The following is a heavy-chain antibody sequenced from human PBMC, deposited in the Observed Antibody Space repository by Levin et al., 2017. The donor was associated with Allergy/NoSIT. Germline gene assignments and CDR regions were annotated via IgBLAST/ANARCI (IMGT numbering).Heavy chain of an antibody. V-gene: IGHV4-39*01. J-gene: IGHJ4*02. CDR1: GGSTSSTSYY. D-gene: IGHD5-18*01. CDR3: ARQTWIHKGYFDS. CDR2: IYYSGKT. Sequence: GSLRLSCNVSGGSTSSTSYYWSWVRQPPGTALEWIGSIYYSGKTYYNPSLESRVTISVDTSKNQFSLKVNSVTAADTAVYSCARQTWIHKGYFDSWGQGTLVTVSS.